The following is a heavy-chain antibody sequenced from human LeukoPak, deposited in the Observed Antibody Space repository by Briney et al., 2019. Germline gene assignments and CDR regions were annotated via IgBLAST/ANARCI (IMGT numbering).Heavy chain of an antibody. CDR1: GYRFNAYW. V-gene: IGHV5-51*01. J-gene: IGHJ4*02. CDR3: ARRVDSGFSFDF. D-gene: IGHD3-22*01. CDR2: IYAGDSDT. Sequence: GESLKISCKGSGYRFNAYWIAWVRQMPGKGLEWMGIIYAGDSDTRYSPSFQGQVTISADRSISTAYLQWSSLKASDTAMYYCARRVDSGFSFDFWGQGTLVTVSS.